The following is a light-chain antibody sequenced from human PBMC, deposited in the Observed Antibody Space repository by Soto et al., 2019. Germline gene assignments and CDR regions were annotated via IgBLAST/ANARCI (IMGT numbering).Light chain of an antibody. CDR1: SSDIGDYNY. V-gene: IGLV2-14*01. Sequence: QSALTQPASVSGSPGQSITISCTGTSSDIGDYNYVSWYQQHPGKAPKLTIYEVSNRPSGVSNRFSGSKSGNTAFLTISGLQAEDESDYYCSSYTSNSFLGVFGGGTKLTVL. CDR2: EVS. J-gene: IGLJ3*02. CDR3: SSYTSNSFLGV.